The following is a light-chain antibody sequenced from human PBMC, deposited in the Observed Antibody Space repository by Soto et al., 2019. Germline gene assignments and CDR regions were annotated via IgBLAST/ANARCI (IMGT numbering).Light chain of an antibody. Sequence: DTVMTQSPDPLSLSPGERATLSCRASQSVSDNLAWYQQRPGQGPRLIIYGASTRATGIPARFSGSGSGTEFTLTISSLQSEDFAVYYCQQYKNWPHTFGQGTKVDIK. V-gene: IGKV3-15*01. CDR1: QSVSDN. J-gene: IGKJ1*01. CDR2: GAS. CDR3: QQYKNWPHT.